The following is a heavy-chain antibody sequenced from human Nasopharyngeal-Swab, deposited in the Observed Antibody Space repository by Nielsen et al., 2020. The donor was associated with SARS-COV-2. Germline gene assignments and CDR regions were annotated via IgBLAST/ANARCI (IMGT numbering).Heavy chain of an antibody. CDR1: GFTVSSNY. CDR2: IYSGGSI. CDR3: ATRAVADDAFDI. D-gene: IGHD6-19*01. J-gene: IGHJ3*02. Sequence: GESLKISCAASGFTVSSNYMSWVRQAPGKGLEWVSVIYSGGSIYYADSVKGRFTISRDNSKNTLYLQMNSLRAEDTAVYYCATRAVADDAFDIWGQGTMVTVSS. V-gene: IGHV3-53*01.